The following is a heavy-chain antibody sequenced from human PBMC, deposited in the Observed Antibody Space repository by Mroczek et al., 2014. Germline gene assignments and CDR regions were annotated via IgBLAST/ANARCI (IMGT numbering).Heavy chain of an antibody. V-gene: IGHV4-61*02. Sequence: QVQLQESGPGLVKPSQALSLTCTVSGGSISSGSYYWSWIRQPAGKGLEWIGRIYTSGSTNYNPSLKSRVTISVDTSKNQFSLKLSSVTAADTAVYYCARVAYYYGMDVWGQGTTVTVSS. CDR3: ARVAYYYGMDV. J-gene: IGHJ6*02. CDR2: IYTSGST. CDR1: GGSISSGSYY.